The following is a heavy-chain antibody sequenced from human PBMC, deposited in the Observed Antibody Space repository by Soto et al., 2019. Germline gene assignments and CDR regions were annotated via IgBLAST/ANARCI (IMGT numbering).Heavy chain of an antibody. CDR2: INSDGTSS. V-gene: IGHV3-74*03. CDR3: SSYAFLSRHHSPYD. D-gene: IGHD4-17*01. J-gene: IGHJ4*03. CDR1: GFTVSSNY. Sequence: PGGSLRLSCAAFGFTVSSNYMSWFGQAPGKGLEWVSSINSDGTSSTYADSVKGRVTISRDNAKNTVYLQMNSLRAEDTAIYYFSSYAFLSRHHSPYDWGQGTMVTVSS.